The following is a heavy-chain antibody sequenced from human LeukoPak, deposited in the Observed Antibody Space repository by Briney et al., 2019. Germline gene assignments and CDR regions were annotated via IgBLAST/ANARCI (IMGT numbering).Heavy chain of an antibody. D-gene: IGHD3-22*01. V-gene: IGHV4-59*01. CDR1: GGSISSYY. Sequence: PSETLSLTCTVSGGSISSYYWSWIRQPPGKGLEWIGYIYYSGSTNYNPSLKSRVTISVDTSKNQFSLKLSSVTAADTAVYYCARENMYYYDSSGYLARSGGFDYWGQGTLVTVSS. CDR2: IYYSGST. CDR3: ARENMYYYDSSGYLARSGGFDY. J-gene: IGHJ4*02.